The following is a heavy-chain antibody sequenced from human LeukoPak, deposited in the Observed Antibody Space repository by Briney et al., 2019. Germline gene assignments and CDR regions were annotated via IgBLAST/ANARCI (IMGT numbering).Heavy chain of an antibody. J-gene: IGHJ4*02. Sequence: GGSLSLSCSASGFTFSRFWMSWVRQAPGKGLEYVALIKQGGSEIYHMDSVKGRFTISRDDATNSLYLQMNSLRVEDTALYYCARDRESESDSEGGYWGQGTLVTVSS. CDR2: IKQGGSEI. CDR1: GFTFSRFW. CDR3: ARDRESESDSEGGY. V-gene: IGHV3-7*01. D-gene: IGHD2-15*01.